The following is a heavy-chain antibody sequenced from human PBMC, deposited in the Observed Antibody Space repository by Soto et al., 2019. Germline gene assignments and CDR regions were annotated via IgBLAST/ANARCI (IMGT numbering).Heavy chain of an antibody. CDR1: GYTFTSYD. CDR3: ARERSAAGTGWVDP. V-gene: IGHV1-8*01. Sequence: QVQLVQSGAEVKKPGASVKVSCKASGYTFTSYDINWVRQATGQGLEWMGWMNPNSGNTGYAQKFQGRVTMTRNTSISTAYTDLSSLRSEDTAVYYCARERSAAGTGWVDPWGHGTLVTVSS. J-gene: IGHJ5*02. D-gene: IGHD6-13*01. CDR2: MNPNSGNT.